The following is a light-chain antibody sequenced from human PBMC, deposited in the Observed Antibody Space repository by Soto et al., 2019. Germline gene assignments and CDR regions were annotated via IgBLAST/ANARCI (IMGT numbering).Light chain of an antibody. CDR1: SSNLGKNL. CDR3: AAWDDRPSGRV. CDR2: NND. Sequence: QSVLTQPPSASGTPGQRVTISCSGISSNLGKNLVYWYQQLPGTAPKLLIYNNDQRPSGVPDRFSGSKSGTSASLAISGLRSEDEADYYCAAWDDRPSGRVFGGGTKVTVL. J-gene: IGLJ3*02. V-gene: IGLV1-47*02.